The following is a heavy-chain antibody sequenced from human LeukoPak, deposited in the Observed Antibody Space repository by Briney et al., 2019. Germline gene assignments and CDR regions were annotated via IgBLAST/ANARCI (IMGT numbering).Heavy chain of an antibody. J-gene: IGHJ4*02. V-gene: IGHV4-31*03. CDR2: IYYSGST. CDR1: GGSISSGGYY. Sequence: SGTLSLTCTVSGGSISSGGYYWSWIRQHPGKGLEWIGYIYYSGSTYYNPPLKSRVTISVDTSKNQFSLKLSSVTAADTAVYYCARDSPKKPLDYWGQGTLVTVSS. CDR3: ARDSPKKPLDY.